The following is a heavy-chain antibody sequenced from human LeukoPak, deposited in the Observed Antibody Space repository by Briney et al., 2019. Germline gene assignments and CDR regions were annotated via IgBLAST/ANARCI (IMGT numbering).Heavy chain of an antibody. V-gene: IGHV4-30-4*01. J-gene: IGHJ3*02. Sequence: SETLSLTCTVSGASIRSGDYYWSWIHQPPGKGLEWIGYIYDSGSTYYNPSLKCRITISVDTSENRFSLKLSSVTATDTAVYYCARDCSGGSCYGAFDIWGQGTMVTVSS. CDR3: ARDCSGGSCYGAFDI. D-gene: IGHD2-15*01. CDR1: GASIRSGDYY. CDR2: IYDSGST.